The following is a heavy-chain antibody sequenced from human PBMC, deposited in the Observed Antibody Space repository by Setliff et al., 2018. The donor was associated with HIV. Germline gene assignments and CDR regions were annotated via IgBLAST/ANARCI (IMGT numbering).Heavy chain of an antibody. V-gene: IGHV5-51*01. CDR2: IYPGESET. CDR1: GYSFTNYW. Sequence: GESLKISCKGSGYSFTNYWIGWVRQMPGKGLEWMGIIYPGESETRYGPSFQGQVTISADKSINTAYVQWSSLKASDTAMYYCARHRHSSSFLIENFDYWGPGTLVTVSS. D-gene: IGHD6-6*01. CDR3: ARHRHSSSFLIENFDY. J-gene: IGHJ4*02.